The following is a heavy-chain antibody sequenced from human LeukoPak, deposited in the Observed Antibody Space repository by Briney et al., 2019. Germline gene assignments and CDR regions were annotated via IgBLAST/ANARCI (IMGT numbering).Heavy chain of an antibody. CDR1: GGTFSSYA. J-gene: IGHJ5*02. Sequence: ASVKISCKASGGTFSSYAISWVRQAPGQGLEWMGGIIPIFGTADYAQKFQGRVTITADESTSTAYMELSSLRSEDTAVYYCARASRDGYNDWFDPWGQGTLVTVSS. CDR3: ARASRDGYNDWFDP. V-gene: IGHV1-69*13. D-gene: IGHD5-24*01. CDR2: IIPIFGTA.